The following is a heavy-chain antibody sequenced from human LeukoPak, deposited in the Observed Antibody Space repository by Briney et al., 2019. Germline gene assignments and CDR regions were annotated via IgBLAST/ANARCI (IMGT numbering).Heavy chain of an antibody. V-gene: IGHV4-59*01. Sequence: SETLSLTCTVSGGSLSSYYWSWIRQPPGKGLEWIGYIYYSGSTNYNPSLKSRVTISVDTSKNQFSLKLSSVTAADTAVYYCARGPATTFNFDYWGQGTLVTVSS. CDR1: GGSLSSYY. CDR3: ARGPATTFNFDY. J-gene: IGHJ4*02. D-gene: IGHD3-16*01. CDR2: IYYSGST.